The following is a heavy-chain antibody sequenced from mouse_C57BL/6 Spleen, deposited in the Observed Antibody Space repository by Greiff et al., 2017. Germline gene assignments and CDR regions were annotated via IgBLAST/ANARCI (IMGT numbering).Heavy chain of an antibody. CDR3: ARRGYGNGLWAMDY. Sequence: EVQLQQSGPELVKPGASVKISCKASGYTFTDYYMNWVKQSHGKSLEWIGDINPNNGGTSYNQKFKGKATLTVDKSSSTAYMELRSLTSEDSAVYYCARRGYGNGLWAMDYWGQGTSVTVSS. J-gene: IGHJ4*01. CDR1: GYTFTDYY. CDR2: INPNNGGT. V-gene: IGHV1-26*01. D-gene: IGHD1-1*01.